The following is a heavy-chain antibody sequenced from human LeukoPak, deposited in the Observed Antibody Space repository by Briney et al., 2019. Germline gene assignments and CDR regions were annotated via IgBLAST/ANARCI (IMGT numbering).Heavy chain of an antibody. CDR1: GFTFSSYS. J-gene: IGHJ4*02. D-gene: IGHD2-2*01. CDR2: ISSSSSYI. Sequence: TGGSLGLSCAASGFTFSSYSMNWVRQAPGKGLEWVSSISSSSSYIYYADSVKGRFTISRDNAKNSLYLQMNSLRAEDTAVYYCARGGTYQPLLGHWGQGTLVTVSS. CDR3: ARGGTYQPLLGH. V-gene: IGHV3-21*01.